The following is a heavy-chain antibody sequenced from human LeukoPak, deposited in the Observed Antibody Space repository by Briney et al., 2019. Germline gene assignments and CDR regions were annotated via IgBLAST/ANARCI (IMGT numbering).Heavy chain of an antibody. CDR2: IYYSGST. Sequence: PSETLSLTCTVSGGSISSYYWSWLRQPPGKGLEWIGYIYYSGSTNYNPSLKSRVTISVDTSKNQFSLKLSSVTAADTAVYYCARGQSIAARPDAFDIWGQGTMVTVSS. CDR3: ARGQSIAARPDAFDI. J-gene: IGHJ3*02. V-gene: IGHV4-59*01. D-gene: IGHD6-6*01. CDR1: GGSISSYY.